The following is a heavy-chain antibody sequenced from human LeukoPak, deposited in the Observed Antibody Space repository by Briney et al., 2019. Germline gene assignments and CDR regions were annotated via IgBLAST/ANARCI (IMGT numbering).Heavy chain of an antibody. CDR2: ISWNSGSI. D-gene: IGHD6-19*01. Sequence: PGGSLRLSCAASGFTFDDYAMHWVRQAPGKGLEWVSGISWNSGSIGYADSVKGRFTISRDNAKNSLYLQMNSLRAEDTALYYCAKDLYSSGWSLDYWGQGTLVTISS. CDR1: GFTFDDYA. V-gene: IGHV3-9*01. CDR3: AKDLYSSGWSLDY. J-gene: IGHJ4*02.